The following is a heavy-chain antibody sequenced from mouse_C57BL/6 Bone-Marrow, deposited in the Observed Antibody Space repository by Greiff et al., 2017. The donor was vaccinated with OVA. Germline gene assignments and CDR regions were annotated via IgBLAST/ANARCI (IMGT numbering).Heavy chain of an antibody. Sequence: EVQLQQSGPELVQPGASVKISCKASGYTFTDYYMNWVKQSHGKSLEWIGDINPNNGGTSYNQKFTGKATLTVDKSSSTAYMELRSLTSEDSAVYYGTRVRGLLLSWFAYWGQGTLVTVSA. J-gene: IGHJ3*01. CDR2: INPNNGGT. V-gene: IGHV1-26*01. CDR1: GYTFTDYY. D-gene: IGHD2-3*01. CDR3: TRVRGLLLSWFAY.